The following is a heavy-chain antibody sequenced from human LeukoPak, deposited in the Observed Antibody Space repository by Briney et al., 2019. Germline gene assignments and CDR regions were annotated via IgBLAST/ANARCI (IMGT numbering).Heavy chain of an antibody. V-gene: IGHV1-69*05. D-gene: IGHD6-13*01. Sequence: ASVKVSCKASGGTFSSYAISWERQAPGQGLEWMGGIIPIFGTANYAQKFQGRVTITTDESTSTAYMELSSLRSEDTAVYYCARQRSGSWGGFDYWGQGTLVTVSS. CDR2: IIPIFGTA. CDR1: GGTFSSYA. CDR3: ARQRSGSWGGFDY. J-gene: IGHJ4*02.